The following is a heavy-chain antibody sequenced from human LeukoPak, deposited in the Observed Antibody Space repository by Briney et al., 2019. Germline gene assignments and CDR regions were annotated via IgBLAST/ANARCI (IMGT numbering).Heavy chain of an antibody. CDR2: INPKSGGT. CDR1: GYTFIDYH. Sequence: ASVKVSCKASGYTFIDYHIHWVRQAPGQGLEWMGWINPKSGGTKYAQKFQGRVTMTRDTSISTAYMDLSRLRSDDTAVYYCAKDAGTYYYMDVWGKGTTGTVSS. V-gene: IGHV1-2*02. CDR3: AKDAGTYYYMDV. J-gene: IGHJ6*03.